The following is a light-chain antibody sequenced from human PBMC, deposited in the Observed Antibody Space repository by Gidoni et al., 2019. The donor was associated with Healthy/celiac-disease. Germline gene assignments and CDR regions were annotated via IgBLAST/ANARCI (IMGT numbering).Light chain of an antibody. CDR2: DAS. V-gene: IGKV3-11*01. CDR1: QSVSSY. J-gene: IGKJ4*01. Sequence: EIVLTQFPATLSLSPGEGATLPCRASQSVSSYLAWYQQKPGQAPRLLIYDASNRATGIPARFSGSGSGTDFTLTISSLEPEDFAVYYCQQRSNWPPGTFGGGTKVEIK. CDR3: QQRSNWPPGT.